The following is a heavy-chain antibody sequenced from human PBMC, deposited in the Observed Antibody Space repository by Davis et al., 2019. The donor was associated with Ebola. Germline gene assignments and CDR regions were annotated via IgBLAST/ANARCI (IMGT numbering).Heavy chain of an antibody. D-gene: IGHD2-15*01. V-gene: IGHV1-8*01. CDR3: ERDIGEAEFFHH. J-gene: IGHJ1*01. CDR2: MNPKNGNT. Sequence: AASVKVSCKASGYTFSSYDINWVRQATGQGLEWMGWMNPKNGNTGYAQKFQGRVTMTMNTSISTAYMELSSLRSEDTAVYYCERDIGEAEFFHHWGQGTLVTVTS. CDR1: GYTFSSYD.